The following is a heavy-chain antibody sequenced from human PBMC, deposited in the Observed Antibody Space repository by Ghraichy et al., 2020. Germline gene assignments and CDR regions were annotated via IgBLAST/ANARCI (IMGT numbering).Heavy chain of an antibody. J-gene: IGHJ3*02. V-gene: IGHV3-7*03. CDR1: GFTFSSYW. Sequence: LSLTCAASGFTFSSYWMSWVRQAPGKGLEWVANIKQDGSEKYYVDSVKGRFTISRDNAKNSLYLQMNSLRAEDTAVYYCASMGIYSSGWYASAFDIWGQGTMVTVSS. CDR3: ASMGIYSSGWYASAFDI. D-gene: IGHD6-19*01. CDR2: IKQDGSEK.